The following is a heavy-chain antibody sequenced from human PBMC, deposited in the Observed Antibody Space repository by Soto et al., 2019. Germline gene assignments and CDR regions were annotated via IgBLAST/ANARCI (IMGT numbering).Heavy chain of an antibody. V-gene: IGHV1-18*01. CDR2: ISAYNGNT. CDR3: ARAQDYGDYADAFDI. D-gene: IGHD4-17*01. J-gene: IGHJ3*02. Sequence: ASVKVSCKASGYTFTSYGISWVRQAPRQGLEWMGWISAYNGNTNYAQKLQGRVTMTTDTSTSTAYMELRSLRSDDTAVYYCARAQDYGDYADAFDIWGQGTMVTVSS. CDR1: GYTFTSYG.